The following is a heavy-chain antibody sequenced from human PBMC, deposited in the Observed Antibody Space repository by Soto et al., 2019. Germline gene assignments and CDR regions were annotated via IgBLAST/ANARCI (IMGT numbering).Heavy chain of an antibody. Sequence: GASVKVSCKASGYTFTSYGISWVRQAPGQGLEWMGWIIPIFGTANYAQKFQGRVTITADESTSTAYMELSSLRSEDTAVYYCARPAHYYDSSGEYYYGMDVWGQGTTVTVSS. CDR1: GYTFTSYG. CDR3: ARPAHYYDSSGEYYYGMDV. J-gene: IGHJ6*02. V-gene: IGHV1-69*13. D-gene: IGHD3-22*01. CDR2: IIPIFGTA.